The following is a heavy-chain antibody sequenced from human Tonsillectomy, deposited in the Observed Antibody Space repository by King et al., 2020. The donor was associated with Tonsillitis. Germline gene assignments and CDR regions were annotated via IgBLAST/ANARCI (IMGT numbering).Heavy chain of an antibody. CDR2: IKQDGSEK. CDR3: ASTKVTTYNWFDP. J-gene: IGHJ5*02. D-gene: IGHD4-17*01. V-gene: IGHV3-7*01. Sequence: VQLVESGGGLVQPGGSLRLSCAASGFTFSSYWMTWVRQAPGKGLEWVANIKQDGSEKYYVDSVKGRFTISRDNAKNSLYLQMNSLRAEDTAVYYCASTKVTTYNWFDPWGQGTLVTVSS. CDR1: GFTFSSYW.